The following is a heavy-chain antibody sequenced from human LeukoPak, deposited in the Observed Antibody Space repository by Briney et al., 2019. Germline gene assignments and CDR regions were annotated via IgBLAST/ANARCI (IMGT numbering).Heavy chain of an antibody. V-gene: IGHV1-46*01. CDR2: INPSGGST. Sequence: ASVKVSCKASGYTFTSYYMHWVRQAPGQGLEWMGIINPSGGSTSYAQKFQDRVTMSRDTSTSTVYMELSSLRSEDTAVYYCARGAVREGDFDYWGQGTLVIVSS. D-gene: IGHD1-26*01. CDR3: ARGAVREGDFDY. J-gene: IGHJ4*02. CDR1: GYTFTSYY.